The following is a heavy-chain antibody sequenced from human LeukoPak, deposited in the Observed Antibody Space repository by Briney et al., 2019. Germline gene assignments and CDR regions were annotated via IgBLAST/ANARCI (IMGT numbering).Heavy chain of an antibody. V-gene: IGHV3-13*01. CDR3: ARDRRDDYGDYYGMDV. D-gene: IGHD4-17*01. J-gene: IGHJ6*02. CDR2: IGTAGDT. CDR1: GFTFSSYD. Sequence: PGGSLRLSCAASGFTFSSYDMHWVRQATGKGLEWVSAIGTAGDTYYPGSVKGRFTISRENAKNSLYLQMNSLRAGDTAVYYCARDRRDDYGDYYGMDVWGQGTTVTVSS.